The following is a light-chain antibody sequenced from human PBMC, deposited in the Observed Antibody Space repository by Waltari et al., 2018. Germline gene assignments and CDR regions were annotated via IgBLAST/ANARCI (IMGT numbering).Light chain of an antibody. CDR1: QSVSSSY. CDR3: QQYGSSPWT. CDR2: GAS. Sequence: DIVFAHFPRPRSLSPGERATLSCRASQSVSSSYLPWYQQKPGQTPRVLIHGASNRATGIPDSFSGSGSETDFTLTISRLEPEDFAVYYCQQYGSSPWTFGQGTKVEIK. J-gene: IGKJ1*01. V-gene: IGKV3-20*01.